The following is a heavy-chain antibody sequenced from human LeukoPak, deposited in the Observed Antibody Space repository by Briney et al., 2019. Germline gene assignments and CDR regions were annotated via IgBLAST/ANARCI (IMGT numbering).Heavy chain of an antibody. D-gene: IGHD6-19*01. CDR3: ARLVSLSSGWSIPFGY. V-gene: IGHV4-39*01. Sequence: KASETLSLTCTVSGGSISSSSYYWGWIRQPPGKGLVWIGSIYYTGSTYYSPSLKSRVTISVDTSKNQFSLKLSSVTAADTAVYYCARLVSLSSGWSIPFGYWGQGTLVTVSS. CDR2: IYYTGST. J-gene: IGHJ4*02. CDR1: GGSISSSSYY.